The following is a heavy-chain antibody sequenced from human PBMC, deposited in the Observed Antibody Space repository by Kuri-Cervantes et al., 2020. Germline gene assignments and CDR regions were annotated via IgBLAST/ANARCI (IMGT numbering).Heavy chain of an antibody. CDR1: GFTVSSNY. V-gene: IGHV3-66*01. Sequence: GGSLRLSCAASGFTVSSNYMSWVRQAPGKGLEWVSVIYSGGSTYYADSVKGRFTISRDNSKNTLYLQMNSLRAEDTAVYYCARDQPTYYYDSSGYSRGAFDIWGQGTMVTVSS. CDR3: ARDQPTYYYDSSGYSRGAFDI. D-gene: IGHD3-22*01. CDR2: IYSGGST. J-gene: IGHJ3*02.